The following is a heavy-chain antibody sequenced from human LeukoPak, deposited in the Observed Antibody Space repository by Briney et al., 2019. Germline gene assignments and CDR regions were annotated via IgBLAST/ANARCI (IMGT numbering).Heavy chain of an antibody. Sequence: GGSLRLSCAVSGFTFSSYGLHWVRQAPGKGLEWVAVISYDGNNKYYADSVKGRFTISRDNSKSTLYLQMNSLRTDDTAVYYCARDHQWLVGYWGQGTLVTVSS. V-gene: IGHV3-30-3*01. J-gene: IGHJ4*02. CDR2: ISYDGNNK. CDR1: GFTFSSYG. CDR3: ARDHQWLVGY. D-gene: IGHD6-19*01.